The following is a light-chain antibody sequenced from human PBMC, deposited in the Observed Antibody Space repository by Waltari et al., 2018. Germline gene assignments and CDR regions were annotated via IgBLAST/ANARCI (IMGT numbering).Light chain of an antibody. Sequence: EVVMTQSPATLSVSPGERATLSCRASQNLYDNLAWYQQKPGQAPRLLIYRASTRATGIPARFSGSGSGADFTLTISSVQSEDCAFYYCQQYNTWPPITFGPGTRLEIK. CDR1: QNLYDN. CDR3: QQYNTWPPIT. CDR2: RAS. J-gene: IGKJ5*01. V-gene: IGKV3-15*01.